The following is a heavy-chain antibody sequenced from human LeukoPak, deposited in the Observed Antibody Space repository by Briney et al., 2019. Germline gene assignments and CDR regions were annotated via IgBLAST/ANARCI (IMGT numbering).Heavy chain of an antibody. D-gene: IGHD6-19*01. CDR1: GFTFSSYS. V-gene: IGHV3-21*01. CDR3: ARDIEVAGTAWFDP. CDR2: ISSSSSYI. J-gene: IGHJ5*02. Sequence: KPGGSLRLSCAASGFTFSSYSMSWVRQAPGKGLEWVSSISSSSSYIYYADSVKGRFTISRDNAKNSLYLQMNSPRAEDTAVYYCARDIEVAGTAWFDPWGQGTLVTVSS.